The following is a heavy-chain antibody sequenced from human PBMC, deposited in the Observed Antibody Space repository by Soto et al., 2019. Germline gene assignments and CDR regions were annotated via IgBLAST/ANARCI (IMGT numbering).Heavy chain of an antibody. V-gene: IGHV1-46*01. Sequence: QVQLKQSGAEVEKPGASVKLSCKASGYTLPSYYIHWVRQAPGQGLDWMGMINPSTGVTTYAQEFQDRLTLTKDPATRASTNTFHMHLSGLRSDDTAVYYCVRRDFGDYDYFDYWGQGTLVTISS. J-gene: IGHJ4*02. D-gene: IGHD4-17*01. CDR3: VRRDFGDYDYFDY. CDR1: GYTLPSYY. CDR2: INPSTGVT.